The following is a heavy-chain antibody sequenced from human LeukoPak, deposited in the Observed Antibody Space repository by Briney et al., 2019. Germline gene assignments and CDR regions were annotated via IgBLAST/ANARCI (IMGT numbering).Heavy chain of an antibody. Sequence: QAGGSLRLSCAASGFTFSSYSMNWVRQAPGKGLEWVSAISGSGGSTYYADSVKGRFTISRDNSKNTLYLQMNSLRAEDTAVYYCATRGDILTGYPYYFDYWGQGTLVTVSS. D-gene: IGHD3-9*01. CDR2: ISGSGGST. V-gene: IGHV3-23*01. CDR1: GFTFSSYS. J-gene: IGHJ4*02. CDR3: ATRGDILTGYPYYFDY.